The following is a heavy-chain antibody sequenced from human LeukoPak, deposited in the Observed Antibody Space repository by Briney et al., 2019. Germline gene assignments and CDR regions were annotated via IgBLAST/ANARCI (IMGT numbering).Heavy chain of an antibody. D-gene: IGHD3-9*01. J-gene: IGHJ3*02. CDR1: GGSISSNSYY. CDR2: IYYSGST. CDR3: ARRRLRYFDWSAGNAFDI. Sequence: PSETLSLTCAVSGGSISSNSYYWGWIRQPPGKGLEWIGSIYYSGSTYYNPSLKSRVTISVDTSKNQFSLKLSSVTAADTAVYYCARRRLRYFDWSAGNAFDIWGQGAMVTVSS. V-gene: IGHV4-39*01.